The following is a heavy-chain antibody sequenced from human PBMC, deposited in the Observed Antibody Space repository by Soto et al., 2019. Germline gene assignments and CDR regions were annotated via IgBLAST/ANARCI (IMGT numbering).Heavy chain of an antibody. J-gene: IGHJ4*02. Sequence: GASVKVSCKASGYTFTSYYMHWVRQAPGQGLEWMGIINPSGGSTSYAQKFQGRVTMTRDTSTSTVYMELSSLRSEDTAVYYCARSQTTVTPRVAYYFDYWGQGTLVTVSS. CDR3: ARSQTTVTPRVAYYFDY. D-gene: IGHD4-17*01. V-gene: IGHV1-46*03. CDR1: GYTFTSYY. CDR2: INPSGGST.